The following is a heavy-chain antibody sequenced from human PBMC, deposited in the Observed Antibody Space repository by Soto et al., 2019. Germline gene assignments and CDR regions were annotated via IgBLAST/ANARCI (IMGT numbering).Heavy chain of an antibody. CDR1: GYTFTSNY. D-gene: IGHD3-22*01. J-gene: IGHJ4*02. CDR2: INPSGGST. Sequence: ASVKVSCKASGYTFTSNYMHWVRQAPGQGLEWMGIINPSGGSTSYAQKFQGRVTMTRDTSTSTVYMELSSLRSEDTAVYYCARELLRDSSGYQHFDYWGQGTLVTVSS. CDR3: ARELLRDSSGYQHFDY. V-gene: IGHV1-46*01.